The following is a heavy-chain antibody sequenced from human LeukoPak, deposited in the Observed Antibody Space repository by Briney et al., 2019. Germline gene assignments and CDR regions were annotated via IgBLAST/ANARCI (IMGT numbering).Heavy chain of an antibody. J-gene: IGHJ6*03. V-gene: IGHV4-59*01. D-gene: IGHD5-12*01. CDR2: IYYSGST. CDR3: ARDKKVATPYYWYSMDV. CDR1: GGSTSSYY. Sequence: KTSETLSLTCTVSGGSTSSYYWSWIRQPPGKGLEWIGYIYYSGSTNYNPSLKSRVTISVDTSKNQFSLKLSSVTAADTAVYYCARDKKVATPYYWYSMDVWGKGTTVTVSS.